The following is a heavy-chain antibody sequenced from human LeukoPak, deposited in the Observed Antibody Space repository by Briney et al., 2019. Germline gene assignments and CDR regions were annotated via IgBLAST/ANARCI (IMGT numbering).Heavy chain of an antibody. CDR1: GYSISNGYY. CDR2: IHHSGTT. J-gene: IGHJ5*02. Sequence: SEALSLTCTVSGYSISNGYYWGWVRQPPGKGLEWIGTIHHSGTTYYSPSLRSRVTTSVDTSKNQFSLSLSSVTAADTAVYYCARSYYDTRGRFDPWGQGTLVTVSS. D-gene: IGHD3-22*01. V-gene: IGHV4-38-2*02. CDR3: ARSYYDTRGRFDP.